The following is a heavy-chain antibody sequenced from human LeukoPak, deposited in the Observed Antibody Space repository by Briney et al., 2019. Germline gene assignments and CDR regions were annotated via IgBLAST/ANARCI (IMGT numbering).Heavy chain of an antibody. CDR1: GYSISSGYY. Sequence: SETLSLTCTVSGYSISSGYYWGWIRQPPGKGLEWIGSIYHSGSTYYNPSLKSRVTISVDTSKNQFSLKLSSVTPEDTAVYYCARGKVVVAATNWFDPWGQGTLVTVSS. D-gene: IGHD2-15*01. CDR3: ARGKVVVAATNWFDP. J-gene: IGHJ5*02. V-gene: IGHV4-38-2*02. CDR2: IYHSGST.